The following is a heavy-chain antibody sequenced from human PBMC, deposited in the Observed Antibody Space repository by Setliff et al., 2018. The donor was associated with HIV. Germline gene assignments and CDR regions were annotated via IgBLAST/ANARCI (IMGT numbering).Heavy chain of an antibody. J-gene: IGHJ4*02. V-gene: IGHV4-39*01. Sequence: SETLSLTCTVSGGSISSSSYYWGWVRQPPGKGLEWIVTIYYSGSTYYNPSLRSRVTISVDTSRNQFSLRLSSVTAADTAFYYCARHNPASVPASSPDYWGQGTLVTVSS. CDR2: IYYSGST. CDR3: ARHNPASVPASSPDY. D-gene: IGHD2-2*01. CDR1: GGSISSSSYY.